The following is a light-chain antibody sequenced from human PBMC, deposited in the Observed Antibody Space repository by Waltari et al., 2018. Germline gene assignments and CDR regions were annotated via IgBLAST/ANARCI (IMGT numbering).Light chain of an antibody. V-gene: IGKV3D-15*01. CDR3: QQYNKWPPYT. CDR2: GAS. J-gene: IGKJ2*01. Sequence: EIVMTQSPATLPVSPGERPTLSCRASQSVGVDLAWYQQKPGQAPRLLIYGASNRATGIPARFSGSGSGTEFTLTINSLQSEDFAIYYCQQYNKWPPYTFGQGTKLEIK. CDR1: QSVGVD.